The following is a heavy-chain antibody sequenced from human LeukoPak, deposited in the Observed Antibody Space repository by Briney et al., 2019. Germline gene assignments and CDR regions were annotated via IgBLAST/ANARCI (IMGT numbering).Heavy chain of an antibody. J-gene: IGHJ5*02. CDR2: IYYSGTT. D-gene: IGHD6-19*01. V-gene: IGHV4-39*07. CDR1: GGSITISSYY. Sequence: SETLSLTCTVSGGSITISSYYWGWIRQPPGKGLEWIGSIYYSGTTYYNPSLKSRVTISVDTSKNQFSLKLSSVTAADTAVYYCARRAGYSSGWYLVPWGQGTLVTVSS. CDR3: ARRAGYSSGWYLVP.